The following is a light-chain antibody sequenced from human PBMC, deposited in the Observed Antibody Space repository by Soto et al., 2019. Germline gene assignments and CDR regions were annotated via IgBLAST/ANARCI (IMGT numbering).Light chain of an antibody. V-gene: IGKV2-30*01. CDR2: RAS. J-gene: IGKJ1*01. Sequence: DVVMNQSPLSLPVTLGQPASISCRSSQSLVYSDGIAYLNWFHQRPGQSPRRRIYRASNRDSGVPDRFRGSGSGTDFTLKISRVEAEDVGVYYCMKGTHWPPTLGPGNKVEIK. CDR1: QSLVYSDGIAY. CDR3: MKGTHWPPT.